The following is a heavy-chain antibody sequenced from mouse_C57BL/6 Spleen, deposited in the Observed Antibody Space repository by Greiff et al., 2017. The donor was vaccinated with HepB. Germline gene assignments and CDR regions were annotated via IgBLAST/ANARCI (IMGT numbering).Heavy chain of an antibody. V-gene: IGHV1-42*01. CDR3: ARRDSLLFDY. CDR2: INPSTGGT. D-gene: IGHD6-5*01. J-gene: IGHJ2*01. CDR1: GYSFTGYY. Sequence: EVKLVESGPELVKPGASVKISCKASGYSFTGYYMNWVKQSPEKSLEWIGEINPSTGGTTYNQKFKAKATLTVDKSSSTAYMQLKSLTSEDSAVYYCARRDSLLFDYWGQGTTLTVSS.